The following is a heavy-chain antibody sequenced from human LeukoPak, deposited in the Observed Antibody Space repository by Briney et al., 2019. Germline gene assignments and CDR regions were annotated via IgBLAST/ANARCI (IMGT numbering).Heavy chain of an antibody. Sequence: PGGSLRLSCVASGFTFSSCAMSWVRQAPGKGLEWVSAISGSGGSTYYADSVKGRFTISRDSSKKTLYLQMNSLRAEDTAVYYCAKDPASGDRLGYWGQGTLVTVSS. CDR3: AKDPASGDRLGY. D-gene: IGHD2-21*02. J-gene: IGHJ4*02. CDR2: ISGSGGST. CDR1: GFTFSSCA. V-gene: IGHV3-23*01.